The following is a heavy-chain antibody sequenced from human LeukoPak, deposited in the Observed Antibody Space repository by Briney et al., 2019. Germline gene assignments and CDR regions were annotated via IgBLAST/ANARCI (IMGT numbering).Heavy chain of an antibody. CDR1: GGSISSYY. V-gene: IGHV4-59*01. J-gene: IGHJ4*02. D-gene: IGHD2-15*01. Sequence: PSETLSLTCTVSGGSISSYYWSWIRQSPGKGLEWIGYIYDSGGTNYNPSLKSRVTISVDTSKNQFSLKLSSVTAADTAVYYCARFPPLSCSGGSCFQEGLDYWGQGTLVTVSS. CDR3: ARFPPLSCSGGSCFQEGLDY. CDR2: IYDSGGT.